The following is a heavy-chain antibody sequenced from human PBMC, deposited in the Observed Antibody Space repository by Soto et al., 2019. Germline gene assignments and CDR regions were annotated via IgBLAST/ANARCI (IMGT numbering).Heavy chain of an antibody. Sequence: GESLKISCKGSGYSFTSYWIGWVRQMPGKGLEWMGIIYPGDSVTRYSPSFQGQVTISADKSISTAYLQWSSLKASDTAMYYCARLSHYYDSSGYQKYYYGMDVWGQGTTVTVSS. D-gene: IGHD3-22*01. CDR1: GYSFTSYW. V-gene: IGHV5-51*01. CDR3: ARLSHYYDSSGYQKYYYGMDV. CDR2: IYPGDSVT. J-gene: IGHJ6*02.